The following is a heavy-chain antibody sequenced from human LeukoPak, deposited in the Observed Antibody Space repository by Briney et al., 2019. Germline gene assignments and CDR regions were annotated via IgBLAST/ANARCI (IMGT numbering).Heavy chain of an antibody. V-gene: IGHV3-23*01. CDR1: GFTFSSYS. CDR2: ISGSGGST. J-gene: IGHJ4*02. Sequence: GGSLRLSCAASGFTFSSYSMNWVRQAPGKGLEWVSAISGSGGSTYYADSVKGRFTISRDNSKNTLYLQMNSLRAEDTAVYYCAKAHRRTLLTTVTLIDYWGQGTLVTVSS. CDR3: AKAHRRTLLTTVTLIDY. D-gene: IGHD4-17*01.